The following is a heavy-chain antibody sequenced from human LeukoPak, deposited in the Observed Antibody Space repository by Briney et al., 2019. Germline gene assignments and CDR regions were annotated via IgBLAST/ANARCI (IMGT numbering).Heavy chain of an antibody. D-gene: IGHD2-15*01. CDR2: INESGST. V-gene: IGHV4-34*01. CDR1: GGSFSGYF. J-gene: IGHJ5*02. CDR3: AREEAIVTFGIGRSAHNWFDP. Sequence: SETLSLTCAVFGGSFSGYFWSWIRQPPGKGLEWIGEINESGSTNYNPSLKSRVTISIDTSKNHFSLKLSSVTAADTAIYYCAREEAIVTFGIGRSAHNWFDPWGQGTLVTVSS.